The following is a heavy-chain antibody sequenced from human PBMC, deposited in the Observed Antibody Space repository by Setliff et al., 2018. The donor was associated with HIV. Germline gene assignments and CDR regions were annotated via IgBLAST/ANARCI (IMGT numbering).Heavy chain of an antibody. D-gene: IGHD4-4*01. CDR1: GFTFSSYA. J-gene: IGHJ4*02. CDR3: ARVWTTRNLDVGFDY. V-gene: IGHV3-30*01. Sequence: GGSLRLSCAASGFTFSSYAMHWVRQAPGKGLEWVAVISYDGSNKYYADSVKGRFTISRDNSKNTLYLQMNSLRAEDTAVYYCARVWTTRNLDVGFDYWGQGTLVTVSS. CDR2: ISYDGSNK.